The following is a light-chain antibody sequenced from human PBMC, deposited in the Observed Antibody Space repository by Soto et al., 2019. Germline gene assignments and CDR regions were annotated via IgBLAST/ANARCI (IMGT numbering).Light chain of an antibody. CDR2: AAS. J-gene: IGKJ5*01. CDR1: QGISSS. V-gene: IGKV1-12*01. Sequence: DIQMTQSPSSVSASVGDRVTISCRASQGISSSLAWYQQKPGKAPYLLIYAASALRSGVPSRFSGTRSWTDFTLTISSLQPEDFATYYCQQAYSFHTFGQGTRLEIK. CDR3: QQAYSFHT.